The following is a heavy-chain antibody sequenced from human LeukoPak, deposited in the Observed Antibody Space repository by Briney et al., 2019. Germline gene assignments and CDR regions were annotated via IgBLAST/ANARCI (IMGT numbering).Heavy chain of an antibody. Sequence: SETLSLTCTVSGGSISSYYWSWIRQPPGKGLEWIGYTYYSGSTNYNPSLKSRVTISVDTSKNQFSLKLSSVTAADTAVYYCARVYYDSSGPVRLDYWGQGTLVTVSS. CDR3: ARVYYDSSGPVRLDY. CDR2: TYYSGST. J-gene: IGHJ4*02. D-gene: IGHD3-22*01. CDR1: GGSISSYY. V-gene: IGHV4-59*08.